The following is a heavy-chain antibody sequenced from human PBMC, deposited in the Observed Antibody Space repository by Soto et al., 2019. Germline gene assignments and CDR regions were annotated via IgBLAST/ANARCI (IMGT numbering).Heavy chain of an antibody. CDR1: GGSFSGYY. CDR3: ARGRPNSVVVPAAMWYNWFDP. CDR2: INHSGST. Sequence: QVQLQQWGAGLLKPSETLSLTCAVYGGSFSGYYWSWIRQPPGKGLEWIGEINHSGSTNYNPSLKSRVTISVDTSKNQFSLKLSSVTAADTAVYYCARGRPNSVVVPAAMWYNWFDPWGQGTLVTLSS. J-gene: IGHJ5*02. D-gene: IGHD2-2*01. V-gene: IGHV4-34*01.